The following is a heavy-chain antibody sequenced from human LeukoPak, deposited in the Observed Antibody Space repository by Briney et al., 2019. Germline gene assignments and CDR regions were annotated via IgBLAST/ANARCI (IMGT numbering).Heavy chain of an antibody. CDR2: IIPIFGIA. V-gene: IGHV1-69*04. D-gene: IGHD2-15*01. J-gene: IGHJ5*02. Sequence: SVKVSCKASGGSFSGYAISWVRQAPGQGLEWMGMIIPIFGIANYAQKFQGRVTITADKSTSTAYMELSSLRSEDTAVYYCARANLGRPVGHCSGGSCYSDSSWFDPWGQGTLVTVSS. CDR1: GGSFSGYA. CDR3: ARANLGRPVGHCSGGSCYSDSSWFDP.